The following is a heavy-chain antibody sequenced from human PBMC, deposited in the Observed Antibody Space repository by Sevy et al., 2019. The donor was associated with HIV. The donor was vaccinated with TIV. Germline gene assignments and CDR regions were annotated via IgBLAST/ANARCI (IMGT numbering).Heavy chain of an antibody. CDR3: ATTRDYYDSSGYPFDD. CDR1: GYSLTKLA. CDR2: FDPEDGDPEDGET. J-gene: IGHJ4*02. V-gene: IGHV1-24*01. Sequence: ASVKVSCKVSGYSLTKLAIHWVRQAPGKGPEWLGTFDPEDGDPEDGETIYAQKFQDRVIMTEDTSTDTAFMGLSSLTSEDTAVYYCATTRDYYDSSGYPFDDWGQGTLVTVSS. D-gene: IGHD3-22*01.